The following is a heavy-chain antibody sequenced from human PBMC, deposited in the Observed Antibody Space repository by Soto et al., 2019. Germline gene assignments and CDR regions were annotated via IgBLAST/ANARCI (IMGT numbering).Heavy chain of an antibody. CDR1: GYSFAGYW. V-gene: IGHV5-10-1*01. CDR2: IDPSDSQT. Sequence: GESLKISCKGSGYSFAGYWITWVRQKPGKGLEWMGRIDPSDSQTYYSPSFRGHVTISATKSITTVFLQWGSLRASDTAMYYCARQVYDSDTGPNFQYYFDSWGQGTPVTVSS. J-gene: IGHJ4*02. CDR3: ARQVYDSDTGPNFQYYFDS. D-gene: IGHD3-22*01.